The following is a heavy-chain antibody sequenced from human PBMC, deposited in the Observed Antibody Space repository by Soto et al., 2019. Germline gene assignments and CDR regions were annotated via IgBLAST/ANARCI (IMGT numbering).Heavy chain of an antibody. CDR1: GGSFSGYY. Sequence: QVQLQQWGAGLLKPSETLSLTCAVYGGSFSGYYWSWIRQPPGKGLEWIGEINHSGSTNYNPSLKGRVHISVDPAKNPFPLEVGFVTAAGTAVYYRARRKGMITFGGVIPRGYYYGMDVWGQGTTVTVSS. CDR3: ARRKGMITFGGVIPRGYYYGMDV. J-gene: IGHJ6*02. D-gene: IGHD3-16*02. V-gene: IGHV4-34*01. CDR2: INHSGST.